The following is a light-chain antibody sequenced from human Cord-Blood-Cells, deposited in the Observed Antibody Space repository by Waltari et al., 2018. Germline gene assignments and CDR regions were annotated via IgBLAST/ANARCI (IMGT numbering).Light chain of an antibody. Sequence: AIRMTQSPSSFSASTGDRVPITCRASKGISSYLAWYQQKPGKAPKLLIYAASTLQSGVPSRFSGSGSGTDFTLTISCLQSEDFATYYCQQYYSYPRTFGQGTKVEIK. CDR1: KGISSY. J-gene: IGKJ1*01. CDR2: AAS. V-gene: IGKV1-8*01. CDR3: QQYYSYPRT.